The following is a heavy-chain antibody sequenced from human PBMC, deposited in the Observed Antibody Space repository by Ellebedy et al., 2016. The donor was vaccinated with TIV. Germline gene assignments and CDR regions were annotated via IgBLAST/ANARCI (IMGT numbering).Heavy chain of an antibody. J-gene: IGHJ4*02. CDR1: GSNFNMYG. Sequence: GESLKISCEASGSNFNMYGMHWVRQAPGKGLEWVAAIWYDGSNENYADSVKGRFTISRDNSLYLQMNSLRADDTAVYYCARDPGVLPGGGLDYWGQGTLVTVSS. CDR2: IWYDGSNE. D-gene: IGHD2-15*01. V-gene: IGHV3-33*01. CDR3: ARDPGVLPGGGLDY.